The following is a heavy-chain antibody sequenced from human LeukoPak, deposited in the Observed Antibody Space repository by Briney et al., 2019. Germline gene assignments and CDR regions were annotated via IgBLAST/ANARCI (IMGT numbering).Heavy chain of an antibody. CDR2: INRRGHT. V-gene: IGHV3-43*01. CDR1: GFTFDRFT. CDR3: TKEVDCPSDCLFFHS. J-gene: IGHJ4*02. Sequence: GGSLRLSCAASGFTFDRFTIHWVRQTPGKGLEWVSLINRRGHTFYADSVKGRFTISRDNSRNSVFLQMSSLRPEDTALYHCTKEVDCPSDCLFFHSWGQGTLVTVSS. D-gene: IGHD2-21*02.